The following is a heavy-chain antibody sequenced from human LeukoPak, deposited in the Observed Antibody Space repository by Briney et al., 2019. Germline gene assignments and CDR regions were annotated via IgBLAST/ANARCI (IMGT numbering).Heavy chain of an antibody. V-gene: IGHV4-4*02. J-gene: IGHJ4*02. CDR1: GGSISSSNW. D-gene: IGHD4-17*01. Sequence: TTSETLSLTCAVSGGSISSSNWWSWVRQPPGKGLEWIGEIYHSGSTNYNPSLKSRVTISVDTSKNQFSLKLSSVTAADTAVYYCASLPESSTVTTLFDYWGQGTLVTVSS. CDR3: ASLPESSTVTTLFDY. CDR2: IYHSGST.